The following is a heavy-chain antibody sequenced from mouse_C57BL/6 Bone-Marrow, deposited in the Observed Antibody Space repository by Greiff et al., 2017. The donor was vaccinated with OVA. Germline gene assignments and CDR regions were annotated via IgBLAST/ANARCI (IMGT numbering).Heavy chain of an antibody. CDR1: GYTFTSYG. V-gene: IGHV1-81*01. Sequence: QVQLQQSGAELARPGASVKLSCKASGYTFTSYGISWVKQRTGQGLEWIGEIYPRSGNTYYNERFKGKATLTADKSSSTAYMELRSLTSEDSAVYFCARGGLYDGYLFFDYWGQGTTLTVSS. D-gene: IGHD2-3*01. CDR3: ARGGLYDGYLFFDY. J-gene: IGHJ2*01. CDR2: IYPRSGNT.